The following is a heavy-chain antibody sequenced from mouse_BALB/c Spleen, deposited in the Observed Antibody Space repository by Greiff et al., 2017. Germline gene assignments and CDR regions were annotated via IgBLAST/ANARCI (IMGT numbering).Heavy chain of an antibody. J-gene: IGHJ2*01. Sequence: DVKLQESGPGLVKPSQSLSLTCTVTGYSITSDYAWNWIRQFPGNKLEWMGYISYSGSTSYNPSLKSRISITRDTSKNQFFLQLNSVTTEDTATYYCASRGLYGNFDYWGQGTTLTVSS. CDR1: GYSITSDYA. V-gene: IGHV3-2*02. CDR2: ISYSGST. D-gene: IGHD2-1*01. CDR3: ASRGLYGNFDY.